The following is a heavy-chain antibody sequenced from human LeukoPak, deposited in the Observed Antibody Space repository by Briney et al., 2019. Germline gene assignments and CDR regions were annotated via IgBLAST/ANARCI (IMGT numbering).Heavy chain of an antibody. CDR1: GFIFKIYG. D-gene: IGHD3-22*01. Sequence: GGSLRLSCAASGFIFKIYGMHWARQAPGKGLEWVTFIRYDGSNKYYADSVKGRFTISRDNSKNTLYLQMNSLRAEDTAVYYCTRDPTYDSSGPLLGDYYYYMDVWGKGTTVTVSS. CDR2: IRYDGSNK. CDR3: TRDPTYDSSGPLLGDYYYYMDV. V-gene: IGHV3-30*02. J-gene: IGHJ6*03.